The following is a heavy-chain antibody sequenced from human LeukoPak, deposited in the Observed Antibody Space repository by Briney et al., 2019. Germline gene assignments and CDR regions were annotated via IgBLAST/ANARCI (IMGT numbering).Heavy chain of an antibody. CDR1: GGSISSYY. Sequence: PSETLSLTCTVSGGSISSYYLSWIRQPPGKGLEWIGYIYYSGSTNYNPSLKSRVTISVDTSKNQFSLKLSSVTAADTAVYYCARAPRSGAYWFDPWGQGTLVTVSS. CDR3: ARAPRSGAYWFDP. V-gene: IGHV4-59*01. J-gene: IGHJ5*02. CDR2: IYYSGST. D-gene: IGHD3-3*01.